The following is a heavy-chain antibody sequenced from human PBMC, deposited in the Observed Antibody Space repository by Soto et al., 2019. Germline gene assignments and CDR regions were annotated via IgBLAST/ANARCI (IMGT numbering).Heavy chain of an antibody. CDR3: VRQYGSAWIPLASRFDY. V-gene: IGHV4-59*08. CDR1: AGSISSYY. Sequence: QVQLQESGPGLVKPSETLSLTCTVSAGSISSYYWSWIRQPPGKGLEWIGYIYYSGRTNYNPSLKSRVTISVDTSKNQFSRKLSSVTAADTAVYYCVRQYGSAWIPLASRFDYWGQGTLFTVSS. J-gene: IGHJ4*02. CDR2: IYYSGRT. D-gene: IGHD6-19*01.